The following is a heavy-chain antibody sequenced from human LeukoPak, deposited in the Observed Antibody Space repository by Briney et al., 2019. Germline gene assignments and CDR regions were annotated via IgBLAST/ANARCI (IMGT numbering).Heavy chain of an antibody. V-gene: IGHV4-39*02. D-gene: IGHD6-13*01. Sequence: PSETLSLTCTVSGVSISSSNSYWGWIRQPPGKGLEWIGSIYYSGNTYYNASLKSQVSISIDTSKNQFSLKLTSVTAADTAVYYCARDGTAVGINYDYWGQGTLVTVSS. J-gene: IGHJ4*02. CDR2: IYYSGNT. CDR3: ARDGTAVGINYDY. CDR1: GVSISSSNSY.